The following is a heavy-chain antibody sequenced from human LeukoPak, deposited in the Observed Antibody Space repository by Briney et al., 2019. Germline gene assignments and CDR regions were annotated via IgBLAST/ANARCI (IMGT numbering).Heavy chain of an antibody. CDR2: IIPIFGTA. V-gene: IGHV1-69*05. CDR1: GGTFSSYA. D-gene: IGHD2-15*01. Sequence: GASVKVSCKASGGTFSSYAISWVRQAPGQGLEWMGGIIPIFGTANYAQKFQGRVTITTDESTSTAYMELSSLRSEDTAVYYCALLLRQKHYYYYMDVWGKGTTVTVSS. CDR3: ALLLRQKHYYYYMDV. J-gene: IGHJ6*03.